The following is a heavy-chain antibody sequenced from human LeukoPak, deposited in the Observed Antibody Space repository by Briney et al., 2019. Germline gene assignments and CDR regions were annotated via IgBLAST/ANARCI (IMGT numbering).Heavy chain of an antibody. J-gene: IGHJ4*02. CDR3: ARDSLSPLQVRQTSDY. CDR2: IIPILGIA. Sequence: ASVTVSCKASGGTFSSYAISWVRQAPGQGLEWMGRIIPILGIANYAQKFQGRVTITADKSTSTAYMELSSLRSEDTAVYYCARDSLSPLQVRQTSDYWGQGTLVTVSS. D-gene: IGHD3-10*01. V-gene: IGHV1-69*04. CDR1: GGTFSSYA.